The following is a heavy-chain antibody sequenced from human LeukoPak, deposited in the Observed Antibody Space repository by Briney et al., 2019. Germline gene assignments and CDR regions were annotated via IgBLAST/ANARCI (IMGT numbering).Heavy chain of an antibody. CDR2: ISSSSSYI. CDR3: ARDVGATFWFDP. J-gene: IGHJ5*02. Sequence: GGSLRLSCAASGFTFSSYSMNWVRQAPGKGLEWASSISSSSSYIYYADSVKGRFTISRDNAKNSLYLQMNSLRAEDTAVYYCARDVGATFWFDPWGQGTLVTVSS. V-gene: IGHV3-21*01. D-gene: IGHD1-26*01. CDR1: GFTFSSYS.